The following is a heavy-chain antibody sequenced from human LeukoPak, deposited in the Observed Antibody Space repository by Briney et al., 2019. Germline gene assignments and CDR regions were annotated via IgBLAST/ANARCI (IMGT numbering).Heavy chain of an antibody. CDR2: ISGSGGST. D-gene: IGHD1-1*01. CDR3: AKGPKGYWNDYGASDI. Sequence: GGSLRLSCAASGFTFSTYAMSWVRQAPGKGLEWVSAISGSGGSTYYADSVKGRFTISRDNSKNTLYLQMNSLRAEDTAVYYCAKGPKGYWNDYGASDIWGQGTMVTVSS. J-gene: IGHJ3*02. CDR1: GFTFSTYA. V-gene: IGHV3-23*01.